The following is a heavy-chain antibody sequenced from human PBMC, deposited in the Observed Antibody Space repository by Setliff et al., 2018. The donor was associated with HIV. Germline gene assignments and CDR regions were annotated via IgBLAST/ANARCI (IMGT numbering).Heavy chain of an antibody. Sequence: GASVKVSCKASGYTFTSYAMHWVRQAPGQRLEWMGWINAGNGNTKYSQKFQGRVTITRDTSASTAYMELSSLRSEDTAVYYCARDRFGDPYYYYYMDVWGKGTTVTVSS. D-gene: IGHD3-16*01. CDR3: ARDRFGDPYYYYYMDV. J-gene: IGHJ6*03. V-gene: IGHV1-3*01. CDR1: GYTFTSYA. CDR2: INAGNGNT.